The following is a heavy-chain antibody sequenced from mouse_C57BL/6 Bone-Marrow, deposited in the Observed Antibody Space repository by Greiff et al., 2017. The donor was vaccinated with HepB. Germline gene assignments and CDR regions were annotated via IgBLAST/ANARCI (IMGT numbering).Heavy chain of an antibody. Sequence: EVKLEESGPVLVKPGASVKMSCKASGYTFTDYYMNWVKQSHGKSLEWIGVINPYNGGTSYNQKFKGKATLTVDKSSSTAYMELNSLTSEDSAVYYCARGGRWLLRYYAMDYWGQGTSVTVSS. J-gene: IGHJ4*01. CDR2: INPYNGGT. D-gene: IGHD2-3*01. V-gene: IGHV1-19*01. CDR1: GYTFTDYY. CDR3: ARGGRWLLRYYAMDY.